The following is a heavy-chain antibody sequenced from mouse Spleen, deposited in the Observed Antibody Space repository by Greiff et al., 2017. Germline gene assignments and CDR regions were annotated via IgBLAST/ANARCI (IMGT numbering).Heavy chain of an antibody. J-gene: IGHJ3*01. CDR1: GFSFTSYG. Sequence: VHLVESGPGLVQPSQSLSITCTVSGFSFTSYGVHWVRQSPGKGLEWLGVIWSGGSTDYNAAFISRLSISKDNSKSQVFFKMNSLQADDTAIYYCARGGYGSSYAPFAYWGQGTLGTGSA. CDR3: ARGGYGSSYAPFAY. V-gene: IGHV2-2*01. CDR2: IWSGGST. D-gene: IGHD1-1*01.